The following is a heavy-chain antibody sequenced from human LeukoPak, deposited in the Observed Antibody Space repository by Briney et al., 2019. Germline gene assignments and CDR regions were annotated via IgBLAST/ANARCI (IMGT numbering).Heavy chain of an antibody. Sequence: SETLSLTCTVSGGSISSSSYYWGWIRQPPGKGLEWIGSIYYNGNTYYSASLKSRVTISFDTSKNQFSLKLSSVTAADTAVYYCARPGGEYSVSFLNWFDPWGQGTLVTVSS. D-gene: IGHD6-6*01. J-gene: IGHJ5*02. V-gene: IGHV4-39*01. CDR1: GGSISSSSYY. CDR2: IYYNGNT. CDR3: ARPGGEYSVSFLNWFDP.